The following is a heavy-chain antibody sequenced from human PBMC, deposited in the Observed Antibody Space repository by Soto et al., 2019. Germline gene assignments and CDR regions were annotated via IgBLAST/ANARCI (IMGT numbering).Heavy chain of an antibody. V-gene: IGHV2-5*02. CDR1: GFSLSTSGVG. CDR2: IYLDDDK. D-gene: IGHD4-4*01. CDR3: AHRPPYSNVFDY. Sequence: QITLKESGPTLVKPTQTLTLTCTFSGFSLSTSGVGVGWIRQPPGKALEWLALIYLDDDKRYSPSLKSRLTTTKDTSKNQVVLTMTNMDPVDTATYYCAHRPPYSNVFDYWGQGTLVTVSS. J-gene: IGHJ4*02.